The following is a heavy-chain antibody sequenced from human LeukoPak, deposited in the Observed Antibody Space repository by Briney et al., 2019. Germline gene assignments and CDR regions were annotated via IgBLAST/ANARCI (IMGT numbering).Heavy chain of an antibody. Sequence: GGSLRLSCAASGFTFSSYSMNWVRQAPGKGLEWVSYISSSSSTIYYADSVKGRFTISGDNAKNSLYLQMNSLRAEDTAVYYCARGPLNPSLFYSNYVGYNWFDPWGQGTLVTVSS. CDR1: GFTFSSYS. CDR2: ISSSSSTI. D-gene: IGHD4-11*01. V-gene: IGHV3-48*01. J-gene: IGHJ5*02. CDR3: ARGPLNPSLFYSNYVGYNWFDP.